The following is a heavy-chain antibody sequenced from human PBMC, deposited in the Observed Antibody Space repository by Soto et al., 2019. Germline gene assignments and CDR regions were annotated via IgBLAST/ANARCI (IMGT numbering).Heavy chain of an antibody. D-gene: IGHD6-19*01. V-gene: IGHV3-23*01. Sequence: PGGSLRLSCAASGFIFSSYAMSWVRQAPGKGLVLFSAISGSGGSTYYADSVKGRFTISRDNSKNTLYLQMNSLRAEDTAVYYCAKELHTSSGWSQVIYWGQGTLVTVSS. CDR1: GFIFSSYA. CDR2: ISGSGGST. J-gene: IGHJ4*02. CDR3: AKELHTSSGWSQVIY.